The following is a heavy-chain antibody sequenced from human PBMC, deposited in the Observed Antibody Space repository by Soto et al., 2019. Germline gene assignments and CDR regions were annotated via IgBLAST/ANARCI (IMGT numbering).Heavy chain of an antibody. CDR2: ISAYNCNT. V-gene: IGHV1-18*04. J-gene: IGHJ5*02. D-gene: IGHD6-19*01. CDR3: ARVPPGQWLSKPEGFDP. CDR1: GYTFTSYG. Sequence: ASVKVSCKASGYTFTSYGISWVRQAPGQGLEWMGWISAYNCNTNYAQKLQGRVTMTTDTSTSTAYMELRSLRSDDTAVYYCARVPPGQWLSKPEGFDPWGQGTLVTVSS.